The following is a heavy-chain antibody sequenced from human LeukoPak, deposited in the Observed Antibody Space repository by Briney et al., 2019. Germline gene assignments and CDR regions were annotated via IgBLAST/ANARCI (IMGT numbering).Heavy chain of an antibody. CDR1: GGTFSSYA. CDR3: ARGYNWNWFDP. J-gene: IGHJ5*02. CDR2: IIPIFGTA. D-gene: IGHD1-20*01. V-gene: IGHV1-69*05. Sequence: GASVKVSCKASGGTFSSYAISWVRQAPGQGLEWMGGIIPIFGTANYAQKFQGRVTMTRDTSTSTVYMELSSLRSEDTAVYYCARGYNWNWFDPWGQGTLVTVSS.